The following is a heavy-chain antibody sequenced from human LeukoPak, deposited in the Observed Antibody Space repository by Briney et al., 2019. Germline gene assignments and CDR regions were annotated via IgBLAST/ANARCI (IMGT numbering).Heavy chain of an antibody. CDR3: ARGKSFDAFDI. J-gene: IGHJ3*02. CDR2: IYYSGST. Sequence: SETLSLTCAVSGYSISSSNWWGWIRQPPGKGLEWIGYIYYSGSTNYNPSLKSRVTISVDTSKNQFSLKLSSVTAADTAVYYCARGKSFDAFDIWGQGTMVTVSS. V-gene: IGHV4-28*03. CDR1: GYSISSSNW.